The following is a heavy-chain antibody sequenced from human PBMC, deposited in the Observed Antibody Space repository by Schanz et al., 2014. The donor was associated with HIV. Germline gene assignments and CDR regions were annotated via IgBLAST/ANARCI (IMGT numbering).Heavy chain of an antibody. CDR3: ARLRGFLWFGDHPYSFDY. Sequence: VQMLESGGGSVQPGGSLRLSCAASGFTFDSYGMHWVRQAPGKGLEWVAVISYDGTNKFYADSVKGRFTISRDNGKNSLFLQMNSLRAEDTAVYYCARLRGFLWFGDHPYSFDYWGQGTLVTVSS. CDR2: ISYDGTNK. V-gene: IGHV3-30*03. CDR1: GFTFDSYG. D-gene: IGHD3-10*01. J-gene: IGHJ4*02.